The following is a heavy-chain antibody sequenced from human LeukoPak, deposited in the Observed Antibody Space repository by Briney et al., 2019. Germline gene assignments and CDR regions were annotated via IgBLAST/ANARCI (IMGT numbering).Heavy chain of an antibody. CDR3: VVINDYGDYYYFDY. J-gene: IGHJ4*02. Sequence: GGSLRLSCAASGFTFSSYSMNWVRQAPGKGLEWVSSISSSSSYIYYADSVKGRFTISRDNAKNSLYLQMNSLRAEDTAVYYCVVINDYGDYYYFDYWGQGTLVTVSS. V-gene: IGHV3-21*01. D-gene: IGHD4-17*01. CDR2: ISSSSSYI. CDR1: GFTFSSYS.